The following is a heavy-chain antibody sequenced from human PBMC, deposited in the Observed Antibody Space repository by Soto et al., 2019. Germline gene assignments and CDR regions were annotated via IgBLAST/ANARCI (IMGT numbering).Heavy chain of an antibody. J-gene: IGHJ4*02. CDR2: TRDKTYSYTT. V-gene: IGHV3-72*01. CDR1: GFTFSDHH. Sequence: EVQLVESGGGFVQPGGSLSLSCAASGFTFSDHHMDWVRQAPGKGLDWVGRTRDKTYSYTTEYAASVKGRFTISRAESENLPYLRMNSLKTEDTAVYVCVHYESRGSDVRWGQGTLVTVSS. D-gene: IGHD3-22*01. CDR3: VHYESRGSDVR.